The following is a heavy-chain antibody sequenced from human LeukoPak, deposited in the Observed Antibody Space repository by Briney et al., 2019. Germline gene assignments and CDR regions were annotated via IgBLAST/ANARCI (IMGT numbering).Heavy chain of an antibody. D-gene: IGHD1-14*01. J-gene: IGHJ4*02. V-gene: IGHV3-30*02. Sequence: GGSLRHSCVASGFTFSTHGMHWVRQAPGKGLEWVAFIQYDESKIDYADSVKGRFTISRDNSENTVYLQMNSLKTEDTAVYYWNTGGHHSKRRLNKNHLPVQIYYWGPGTPVTVSP. CDR2: IQYDESKI. CDR3: NTGGHHSKRRLNKNHLPVQIYY. CDR1: GFTFSTHG.